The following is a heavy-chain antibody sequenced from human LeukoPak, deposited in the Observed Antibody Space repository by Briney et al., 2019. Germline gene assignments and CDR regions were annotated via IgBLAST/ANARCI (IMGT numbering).Heavy chain of an antibody. CDR3: ASSVYTDSYYYDSSGYYRSAFDI. CDR2: IYYSGGT. D-gene: IGHD3-22*01. CDR1: GDSISSSY. Sequence: SETLSLTCTVSGDSISSSYWSWIRQPPGKGLEWIGYIYYSGGTKYNPSLKSRVTISLDTSKNQFSLKLSSVTAADTAVYYCASSVYTDSYYYDSSGYYRSAFDIWGQGTMVTVSS. V-gene: IGHV4-59*12. J-gene: IGHJ3*02.